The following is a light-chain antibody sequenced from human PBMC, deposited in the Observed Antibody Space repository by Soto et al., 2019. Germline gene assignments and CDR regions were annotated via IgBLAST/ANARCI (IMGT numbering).Light chain of an antibody. J-gene: IGLJ2*01. CDR3: LSFDSSLSVV. Sequence: QSVLTQPPSVSGAPGQSVTISCTGSSSNIGAGYDVHWYQQLPGRAPKLLIYGNTNRPSGVPDRFSGSKSGTSASLAITGLQAEDEADYYCLSFDSSLSVVFGGGIKLTVL. V-gene: IGLV1-40*01. CDR2: GNT. CDR1: SSNIGAGYD.